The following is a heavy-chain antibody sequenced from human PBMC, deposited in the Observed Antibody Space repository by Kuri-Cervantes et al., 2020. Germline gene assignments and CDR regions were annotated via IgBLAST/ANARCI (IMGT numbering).Heavy chain of an antibody. J-gene: IGHJ6*03. Sequence: GGSLRLSCEGSGFRFSIYVMSWVRQAPGKGLEWVANIKQDGSEKYYVDSVKGRFTISRDNAKNSLSLQMNSLRAEDSAVYYCARAEGYYDSSGYYPYYYYYYMDVWGKGTTVTVSS. D-gene: IGHD3-22*01. V-gene: IGHV3-7*02. CDR1: GFRFSIYV. CDR2: IKQDGSEK. CDR3: ARAEGYYDSSGYYPYYYYYYMDV.